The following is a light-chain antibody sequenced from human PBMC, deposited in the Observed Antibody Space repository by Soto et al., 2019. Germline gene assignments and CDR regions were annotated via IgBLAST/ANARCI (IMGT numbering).Light chain of an antibody. CDR2: AAS. J-gene: IGKJ5*01. V-gene: IGKV1-12*01. Sequence: DIQMTQSPSSVSASVGDRVTITFPASLGISSWLAWYQQKPGKAPNLLIYAASSLQGRVPSRLSGSGSGTEVDLTIISLQPEDFATYSCQQSKSFPITLGEGTRLEL. CDR3: QQSKSFPIT. CDR1: LGISSW.